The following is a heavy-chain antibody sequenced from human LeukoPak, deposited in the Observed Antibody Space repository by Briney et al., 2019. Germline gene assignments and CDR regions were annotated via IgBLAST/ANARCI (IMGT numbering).Heavy chain of an antibody. D-gene: IGHD5-12*01. J-gene: IGHJ4*02. CDR1: GGSIGTYY. CDR3: ARTYSGYFDY. V-gene: IGHV4-59*01. CDR2: IYYSGST. Sequence: SETLSLTCTVSGGSIGTYYWSWIRQAPGKGLEWIGYIYYSGSTNQNPSLKSRVTISVDTSKNQVSLKLSSVTAADTAVYYCARTYSGYFDYWGQGTLVTVSS.